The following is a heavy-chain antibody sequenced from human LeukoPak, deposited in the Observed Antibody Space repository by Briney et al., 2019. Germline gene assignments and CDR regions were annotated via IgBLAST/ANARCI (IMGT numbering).Heavy chain of an antibody. V-gene: IGHV3-11*03. CDR1: GFTFSDYY. D-gene: IGHD1-26*01. CDR2: ISSSSTYT. Sequence: PGGSLRLSCAASGFTFSDYYMSWIRQAPGKGLEWVSYISSSSTYTNYAGSVKGRFTISRDNAKNSLYLQMNSLRAEDTAVYYCVRLFSGSYPFLYAFDIWGQGTMVTVSS. J-gene: IGHJ3*02. CDR3: VRLFSGSYPFLYAFDI.